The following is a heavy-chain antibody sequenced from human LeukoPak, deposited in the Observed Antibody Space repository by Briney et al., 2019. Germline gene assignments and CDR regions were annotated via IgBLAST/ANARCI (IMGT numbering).Heavy chain of an antibody. J-gene: IGHJ4*02. CDR3: AKDRGAVSGYLDY. CDR2: ISGSGGST. CDR1: GFTFSSYG. Sequence: PGGSLRLSCAASGFTFSSYGMSWVRQAPGKGLEWVSAISGSGGSTYYADSVKGRFTISRDSSKNTLYLQMNSLRAEGTAVYYCAKDRGAVSGYLDYWGQGTLVTVSS. V-gene: IGHV3-23*01. D-gene: IGHD6-19*01.